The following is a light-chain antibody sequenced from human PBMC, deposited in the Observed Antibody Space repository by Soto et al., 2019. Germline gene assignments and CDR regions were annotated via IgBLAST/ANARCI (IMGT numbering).Light chain of an antibody. CDR2: DVS. V-gene: IGLV2-11*01. CDR3: CSYAGRSAYFV. Sequence: QYALTQPRSVSGSPGQSVTISCTGTSSDVGTYDYVSWYQLHPGKAPKVVIYDVSQRPSGVPDRFSGSKSGNTASLTISGLQGEDEADYYCCSYAGRSAYFVFGTGTKLTVL. CDR1: SSDVGTYDY. J-gene: IGLJ1*01.